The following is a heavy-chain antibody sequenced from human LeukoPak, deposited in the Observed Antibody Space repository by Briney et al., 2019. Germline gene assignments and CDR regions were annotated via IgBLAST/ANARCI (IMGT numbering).Heavy chain of an antibody. Sequence: SETLSLTCTVSGGSISSYYWSWIRQPPGKGLEWIGYIYYSGSTNYNPSLKSRVTISVDTSKNQFSLKLSSVTAADTAVYYCALWSYSSRWYDPEARDDYWGQGTLVTVSS. V-gene: IGHV4-59*01. D-gene: IGHD6-13*01. CDR3: ALWSYSSRWYDPEARDDY. CDR1: GGSISSYY. J-gene: IGHJ4*02. CDR2: IYYSGST.